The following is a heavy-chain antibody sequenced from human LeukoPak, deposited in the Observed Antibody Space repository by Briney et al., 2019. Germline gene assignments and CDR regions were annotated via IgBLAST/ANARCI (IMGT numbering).Heavy chain of an antibody. Sequence: QPGGSLRLSCAASGFTFSSYWMSWVRQAPGKGLEWVANIKQDGSEKHYVDSVKGRFTISRDNAKKSLFLHMNSLRVEDTAVYYCARGSEYTNSTNYYFDYWGQGTLVTVSS. J-gene: IGHJ4*02. CDR2: IKQDGSEK. V-gene: IGHV3-7*01. CDR3: ARGSEYTNSTNYYFDY. D-gene: IGHD6-6*01. CDR1: GFTFSSYW.